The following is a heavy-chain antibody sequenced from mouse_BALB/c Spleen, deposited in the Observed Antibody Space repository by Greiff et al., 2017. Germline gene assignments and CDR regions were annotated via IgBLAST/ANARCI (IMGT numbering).Heavy chain of an antibody. CDR3: TRSVRQRYYFDY. CDR2: IYPGNSDT. J-gene: IGHJ2*01. V-gene: IGHV1-5*01. Sequence: VQLQQSGTVLARPGASVKMSCKASGYSFTSYWMHWVKQRPGQGLEWIGAIYPGNSDTSYNQKFKGKAKLTAVTSASTAYMELSSLTNEDSAVYYCTRSVRQRYYFDYWGQGTTLTVSS. CDR1: GYSFTSYW. D-gene: IGHD2-14*01.